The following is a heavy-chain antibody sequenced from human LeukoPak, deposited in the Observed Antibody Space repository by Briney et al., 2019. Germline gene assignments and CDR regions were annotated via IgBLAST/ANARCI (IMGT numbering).Heavy chain of an antibody. CDR1: GFTFSSYE. CDR2: ISSSGTTI. Sequence: GGSLRLSCAASGFTFSSYEMNWVRQAPGKGLQWVSDISSSGTTIYYADSVKGRFTISRDNAKNSLYLQMNTLRAEDTAVYYCARVGSTDSPHAFDIWGQGTTVTVSS. V-gene: IGHV3-48*03. J-gene: IGHJ3*02. CDR3: ARVGSTDSPHAFDI. D-gene: IGHD3-22*01.